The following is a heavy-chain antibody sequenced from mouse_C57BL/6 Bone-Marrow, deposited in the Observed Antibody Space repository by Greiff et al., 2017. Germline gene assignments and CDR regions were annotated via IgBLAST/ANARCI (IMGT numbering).Heavy chain of an antibody. CDR3: ARSRSYYGSFYAMDY. CDR1: GYTFTSYW. J-gene: IGHJ4*01. Sequence: QVQLQQPGAELVMPGASVKLSCKASGYTFTSYWMHWVKQRPGQGLEWIGEIDPSDSYTNYNQKFKGKSTLTVDKSSSTAYMQLSSLTSEDSAVYYCARSRSYYGSFYAMDYWGQGTSVTVSS. V-gene: IGHV1-69*01. D-gene: IGHD1-1*01. CDR2: IDPSDSYT.